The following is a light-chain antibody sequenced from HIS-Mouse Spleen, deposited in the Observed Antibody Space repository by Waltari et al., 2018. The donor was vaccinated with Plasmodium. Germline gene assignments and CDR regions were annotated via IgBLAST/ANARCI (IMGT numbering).Light chain of an antibody. CDR2: GAS. CDR1: QSVSRSY. Sequence: EIVLTQSPGTLSLSPGERATHSCRASQSVSRSYLAWYQQKPGQAPRLLIYGASSRATCIPDRFSGSGSGTDFTLTISRLEPEDFAVYYCQQYGSSGTFGQGTKVEIK. V-gene: IGKV3-20*01. J-gene: IGKJ1*01. CDR3: QQYGSSGT.